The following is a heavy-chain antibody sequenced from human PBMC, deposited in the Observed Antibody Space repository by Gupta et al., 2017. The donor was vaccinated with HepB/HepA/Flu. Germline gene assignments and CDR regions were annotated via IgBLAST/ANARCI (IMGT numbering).Heavy chain of an antibody. CDR1: GFTFSSYE. D-gene: IGHD3-22*01. V-gene: IGHV3-48*03. Sequence: EVQLVESGGGLVQPGGSLRLSCSASGFTFSSYEMNWVRQAPGKGLEWVSYISSSGSTIYYADSVKGRFTISRDNAKNSLYLQMNSLRAEDTAVYYCARGDPYYDSSGYHYWGQGTLVTVSS. J-gene: IGHJ4*02. CDR2: ISSSGSTI. CDR3: ARGDPYYDSSGYHY.